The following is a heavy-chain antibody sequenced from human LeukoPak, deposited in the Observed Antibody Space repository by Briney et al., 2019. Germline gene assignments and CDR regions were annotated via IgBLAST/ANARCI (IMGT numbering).Heavy chain of an antibody. CDR3: AKHGYSSGWPQVPSQH. V-gene: IGHV3-74*01. CDR2: INSDGSST. Sequence: GGSLRLSCAASGFTFSSYWMHWVRQAPVKGLVWVSRINSDGSSTSYADSVKGRFTISRDNAKNTLYLQMNSLRAGDTATYYCAKHGYSSGWPQVPSQHWGQGTLVTVSS. D-gene: IGHD6-19*01. CDR1: GFTFSSYW. J-gene: IGHJ4*02.